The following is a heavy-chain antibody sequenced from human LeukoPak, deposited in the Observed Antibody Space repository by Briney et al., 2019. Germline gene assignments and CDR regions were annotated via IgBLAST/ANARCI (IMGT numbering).Heavy chain of an antibody. J-gene: IGHJ4*02. CDR3: AKDGGLWVSAHWGDS. D-gene: IGHD7-27*01. V-gene: IGHV3-23*01. CDR1: GFTFSSYT. CDR2: ITTSDGNT. Sequence: GGSLRLSCAASGFTFSSYTMSWVRQAPGKGLEWVSTITTSDGNTYYADSVKGRFTVSRDNSKNTLFPQMNSLRAEDTAVYYCAKDGGLWVSAHWGDSWGRGTLVTVSS.